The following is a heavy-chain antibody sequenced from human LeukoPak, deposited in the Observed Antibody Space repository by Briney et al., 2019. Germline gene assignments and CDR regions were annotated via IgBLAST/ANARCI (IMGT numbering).Heavy chain of an antibody. J-gene: IGHJ4*02. Sequence: GGSLRLSCAASGFTVSSNYMSSVRQAPGPGLEWVSVIYSGGSTYYADSVKGRFTISRDNSKNTLYLQMNSLRAEDTAVYYCARVGAAASFDYWGQGTLVTASS. D-gene: IGHD6-13*01. CDR3: ARVGAAASFDY. CDR1: GFTVSSNY. V-gene: IGHV3-53*01. CDR2: IYSGGST.